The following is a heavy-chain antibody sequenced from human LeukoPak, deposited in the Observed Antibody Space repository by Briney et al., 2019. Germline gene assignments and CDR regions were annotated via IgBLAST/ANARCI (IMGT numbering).Heavy chain of an antibody. CDR2: ISSSSNYI. V-gene: IGHV3-21*01. J-gene: IGHJ4*02. D-gene: IGHD4-23*01. CDR1: GFTFSDYY. Sequence: GGSLRLSCAASGFTFSDYYMSWVRQAPGKGLEWVSSISSSSNYIYYADSVKGRFTLSRDNAKNSLWLQMNSLRAEDTAVYYCARGEGDSGGNFVGDYWGQGTLVTVSS. CDR3: ARGEGDSGGNFVGDY.